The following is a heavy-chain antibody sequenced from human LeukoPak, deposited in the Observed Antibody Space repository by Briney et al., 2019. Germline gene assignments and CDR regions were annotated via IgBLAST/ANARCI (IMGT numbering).Heavy chain of an antibody. CDR2: ISPSADIK. CDR3: ALLGGGYDSY. D-gene: IGHD5-12*01. CDR1: GFTFSNHG. V-gene: IGHV3-23*01. J-gene: IGHJ4*02. Sequence: GGSLRLSCAASGFTFSNHGMNWVRQAPGKGLEWVSGISPSADIKYYADSVKGRFTISRDNSKNTLYLQMNSLRAEDTAVYYCALLGGGYDSYWGQGTLVTVSS.